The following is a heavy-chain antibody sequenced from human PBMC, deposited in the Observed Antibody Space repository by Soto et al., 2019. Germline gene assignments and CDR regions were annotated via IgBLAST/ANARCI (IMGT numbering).Heavy chain of an antibody. CDR1: GYTFTSYY. Sequence: ASVKGSCKASGYTFTSYYMHWVRQAPGQGLEWMGIINPSGGSTSYAQKLQGRVTMTTDTSASTAYMELRSLRSDDTAVYYCATELTLPRALSWFDPWGQGTLVTVSS. CDR3: ATELTLPRALSWFDP. J-gene: IGHJ5*02. V-gene: IGHV1-46*01. CDR2: INPSGGST.